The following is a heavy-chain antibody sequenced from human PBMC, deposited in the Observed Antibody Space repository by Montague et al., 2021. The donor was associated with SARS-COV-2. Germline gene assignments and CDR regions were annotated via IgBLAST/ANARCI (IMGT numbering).Heavy chain of an antibody. CDR2: XXWXXXK. D-gene: IGHD6-19*01. CDR3: AHRKWGRYGSLDY. Sequence: PALVTPTQTPTLTCTFSGFALSTSGVGVGWIRQPPGKALEWLAXXXWXXXKRXSPSLKSRLTITKDTSKNPVVLTMTNMDPVDTAIYYCAHRKWGRYGSLDYWGQGTLVTVSS. CDR1: GFALSTSGVG. V-gene: IGHV2-5*02. J-gene: IGHJ4*02.